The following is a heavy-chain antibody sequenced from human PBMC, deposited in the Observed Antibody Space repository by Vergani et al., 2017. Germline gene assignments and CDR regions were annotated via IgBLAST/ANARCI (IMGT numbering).Heavy chain of an antibody. D-gene: IGHD2-2*01. V-gene: IGHV1-2*02. CDR2: INPHIGGT. CDR1: GYTFTGYY. J-gene: IGHJ4*02. Sequence: QVQLVQSGAEVKKPGASVKVSCKASGYTFTGYYMHWVRQAPGQGLEWMGWINPHIGGTNYAPKFQGRVTMTRDTSIRTAYMGLRRLRSDDTAVYYCARAPGRCSSIGCPKRGAFNYWGQGTLVTVSS. CDR3: ARAPGRCSSIGCPKRGAFNY.